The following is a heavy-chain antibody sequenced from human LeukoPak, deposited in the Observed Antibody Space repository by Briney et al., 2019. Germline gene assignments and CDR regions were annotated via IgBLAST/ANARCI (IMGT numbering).Heavy chain of an antibody. Sequence: PGGSLRLSCAASGFTFSSYSMNWVRQAPGKGLEWVSSISSSGSTIYYADSVKGRFTISRDNAKNSLYLQMNSLRAEDTALYYCARDPRDAFDIWGQGTMVTVSS. CDR2: ISSSGSTI. J-gene: IGHJ3*02. V-gene: IGHV3-48*04. CDR3: ARDPRDAFDI. CDR1: GFTFSSYS.